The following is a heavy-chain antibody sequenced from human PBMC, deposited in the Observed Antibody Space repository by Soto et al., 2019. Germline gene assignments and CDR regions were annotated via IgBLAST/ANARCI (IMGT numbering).Heavy chain of an antibody. D-gene: IGHD6-13*01. Sequence: QVQLQESGPGLVKPSETLFLTCTVSGGSISSYYWSWIRQPPGKGLEWIGYIYYSGSTNYNPSLKSRVTISVDTSKNQFSLKLSSVTAADTAVYYCATLDSSSWYYFDYWGQGTLVTVSS. V-gene: IGHV4-59*01. J-gene: IGHJ4*02. CDR2: IYYSGST. CDR1: GGSISSYY. CDR3: ATLDSSSWYYFDY.